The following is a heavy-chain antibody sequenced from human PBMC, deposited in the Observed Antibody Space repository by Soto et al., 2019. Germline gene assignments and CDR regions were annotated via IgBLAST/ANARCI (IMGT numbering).Heavy chain of an antibody. V-gene: IGHV3-49*04. J-gene: IGHJ4*02. CDR2: IRTKARGGTT. CDR3: VTYSGGDCSSFY. D-gene: IGHD2-21*02. CDR1: GFSFGDYA. Sequence: GGSLRLSCTASGFSFGDYAMIWVRQAPGKGLEWVGFIRTKARGGTTEHAASVKGRFTISRDDSTSIAYLQMNSLKPEDTAVYYCVTYSGGDCSSFYWGLRTLVTLS.